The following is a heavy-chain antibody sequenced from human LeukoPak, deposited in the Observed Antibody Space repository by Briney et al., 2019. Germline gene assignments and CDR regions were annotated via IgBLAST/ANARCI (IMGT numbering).Heavy chain of an antibody. CDR3: ARRNIKAHPYYMDV. CDR1: GGSFSGYY. V-gene: IGHV4-34*01. J-gene: IGHJ6*03. Sequence: SETLSLTCAVYGGSFSGYYWSWIRQPPGKGLEWIGEINHSGSTNYNPSLKSRVAISVDTSKNQFSLKLSSVTAADMAVYYCARRNIKAHPYYMDVWGKGTTVTISS. D-gene: IGHD1/OR15-1a*01. CDR2: INHSGST.